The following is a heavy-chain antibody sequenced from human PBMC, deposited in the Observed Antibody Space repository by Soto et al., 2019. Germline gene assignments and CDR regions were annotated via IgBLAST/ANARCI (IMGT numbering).Heavy chain of an antibody. CDR3: ARDYYDSSGYQGYAFDI. V-gene: IGHV4-31*03. CDR1: GGSISSGGYY. J-gene: IGHJ3*02. D-gene: IGHD3-22*01. Sequence: SETLSLTCTVSGGSISSGGYYWSWIRQHPGKGLEWIGYIYYSGSTYYNPSLKSRVTISVDTSKNQFSLKLSSVTAADTAVYYCARDYYDSSGYQGYAFDIWGQGTMVTVSS. CDR2: IYYSGST.